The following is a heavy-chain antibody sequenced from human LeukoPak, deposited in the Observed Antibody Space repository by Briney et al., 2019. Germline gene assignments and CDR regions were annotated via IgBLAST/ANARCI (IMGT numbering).Heavy chain of an antibody. Sequence: GGSLRLSCAASGFTFRTYAMSWVRQAPGKGLEWVSGIGGGGGSTYYADSVKGRFTISRDNSKNTVYLLMNSLRAEDTAVYYCAKDLGDYDTSGCLDYWGRGTLVTVSS. CDR3: AKDLGDYDTSGCLDY. CDR1: GFTFRTYA. J-gene: IGHJ4*02. CDR2: IGGGGGST. D-gene: IGHD3-22*01. V-gene: IGHV3-23*01.